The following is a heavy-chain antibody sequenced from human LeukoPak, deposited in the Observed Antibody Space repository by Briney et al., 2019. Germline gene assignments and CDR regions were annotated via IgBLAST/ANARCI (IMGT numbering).Heavy chain of an antibody. CDR1: GFTFSSYW. CDR2: INSDGSTT. CDR3: ARDSTGSRFDP. Sequence: GGSLRLSCAASGFTFSSYWMHWVRQAPGKGLEWVSRINSDGSTTSYADSVKGRFTISRDNAKNTLFPQINSLRAEGTVVYYCARDSTGSRFDPWGQGTLVTVSS. J-gene: IGHJ5*02. D-gene: IGHD3-9*01. V-gene: IGHV3-74*01.